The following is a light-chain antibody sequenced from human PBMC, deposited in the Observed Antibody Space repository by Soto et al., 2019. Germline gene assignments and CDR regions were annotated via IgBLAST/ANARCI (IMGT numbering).Light chain of an antibody. J-gene: IGKJ4*01. Sequence: EIVMTQSPATLSVSPGERATLSCRARRSVSSNLAWYQQKPGQAPRLLIYDASIRATGIPARFSGSGSGTEFTLTISSLQSEDSAVYYCQQYNEWPLTFXGGTKVDIK. V-gene: IGKV3-15*01. CDR2: DAS. CDR1: RSVSSN. CDR3: QQYNEWPLT.